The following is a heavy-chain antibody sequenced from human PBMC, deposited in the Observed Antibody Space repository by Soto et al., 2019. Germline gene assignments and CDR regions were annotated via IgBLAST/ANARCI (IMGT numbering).Heavy chain of an antibody. D-gene: IGHD5-12*01. V-gene: IGHV4-34*01. J-gene: IGHJ4*02. CDR1: GGSLSGYY. CDR2: VKDGGHA. Sequence: QVQLQQWGAGLLKPSETLSLNCAVTGGSLSGYYWSWIRQPPGKGLEWIGEVKDGGHANYSPSLRGRVTISSASSNNQFLLRLHSVTAADTGVYYCARGQEGVVATHWDQGSLVTVSS. CDR3: ARGQEGVVATH.